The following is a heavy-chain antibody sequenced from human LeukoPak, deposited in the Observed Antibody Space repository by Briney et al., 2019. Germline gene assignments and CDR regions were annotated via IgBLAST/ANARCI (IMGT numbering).Heavy chain of an antibody. CDR1: GFTFSTYA. CDR2: ISGSGGSP. CDR3: AKGGSVTAPDDAFDI. J-gene: IGHJ3*02. V-gene: IGHV3-23*01. Sequence: GGSLRLSCEASGFTFSTYAMSWVRQAPGKGLEWVSVISGSGGSPYYADSVKGRFTISRDNSKNTLYLQMNSLRAEDMGVYYCAKGGSVTAPDDAFDIWGQGTMVTVSS. D-gene: IGHD5/OR15-5a*01.